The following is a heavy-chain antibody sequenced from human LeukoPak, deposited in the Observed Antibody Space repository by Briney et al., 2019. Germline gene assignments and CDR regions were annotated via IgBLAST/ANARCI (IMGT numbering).Heavy chain of an antibody. J-gene: IGHJ6*04. CDR1: GFTFTTYW. CDR3: ARGGLMMDV. V-gene: IGHV3-7*01. Sequence: EGSLRLSXAASGFTFTTYWMTWVRQAPGKGLEWVANIRQGGSEKDYVDSVKGRFTISRDNARNSLYLQMNSLRAEDTAVYYCARGGLMMDVWGKGTTVTVSS. D-gene: IGHD2-8*01. CDR2: IRQGGSEK.